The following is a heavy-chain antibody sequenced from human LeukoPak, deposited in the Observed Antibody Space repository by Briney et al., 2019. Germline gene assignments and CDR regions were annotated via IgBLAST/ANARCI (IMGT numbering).Heavy chain of an antibody. CDR1: GNRFTSYW. V-gene: IGHV5-51*01. Sequence: GESLKISCKGSGNRFTSYWIGWVRQMPGKGLEWMGIIYFGDSHTRYSPSFQGQVTISADKSICTAYLQWSSLKASDTAIYYCATSAGSSSSWEFDYWGQGTLVTVSS. J-gene: IGHJ4*02. CDR3: ATSAGSSSSWEFDY. D-gene: IGHD6-13*01. CDR2: IYFGDSHT.